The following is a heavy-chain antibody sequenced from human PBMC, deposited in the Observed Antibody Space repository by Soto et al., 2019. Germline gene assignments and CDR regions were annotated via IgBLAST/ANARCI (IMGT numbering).Heavy chain of an antibody. CDR1: GSTFSNDS. Sequence: EVQLVESGGGLLQPGGSLRLSCAVSGSTFSNDSMHWVRQAPGKGLVWVSHINSDGSSTNYADFVKGRFTIARDNAKNTVYLQMNSLRAEDTAVYYCARDRSYSLDVWGQGTTVTVSS. J-gene: IGHJ6*02. CDR2: INSDGSST. CDR3: ARDRSYSLDV. V-gene: IGHV3-74*01.